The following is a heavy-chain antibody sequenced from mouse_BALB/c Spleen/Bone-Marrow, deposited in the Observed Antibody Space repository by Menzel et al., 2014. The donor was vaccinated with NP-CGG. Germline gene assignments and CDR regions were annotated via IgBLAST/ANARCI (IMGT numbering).Heavy chain of an antibody. CDR3: ARNSHYYGYYYAMDY. V-gene: IGHV2-2*02. J-gene: IGHJ4*01. D-gene: IGHD1-2*01. CDR1: GFSLTSYG. CDR2: IWSGGST. Sequence: VQLQQSGPGLVQPSQSLSITCTVSGFSLTSYGVHWVRQSPGKGLEWLGVIWSGGSTDYNAAFISRLSIGKDNSKSQVFFKMNSLQANNTAIYYCARNSHYYGYYYAMDYWGQGTSVTVSS.